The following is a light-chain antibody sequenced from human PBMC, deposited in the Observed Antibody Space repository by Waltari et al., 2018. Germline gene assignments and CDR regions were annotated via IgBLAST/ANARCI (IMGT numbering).Light chain of an antibody. CDR2: ENF. Sequence: QSVLTQPPSVSGAPGQTVTISCIGSSSNIGAAYDVHWYQQLPGTAPKPLIFENFVRPSWVPDRFSASKSGTSASLAISGLQAGDEADYYCQSYDSLSALYVFGTGTNVSVL. CDR3: QSYDSLSALYV. V-gene: IGLV1-40*01. CDR1: SSNIGAAYD. J-gene: IGLJ1*01.